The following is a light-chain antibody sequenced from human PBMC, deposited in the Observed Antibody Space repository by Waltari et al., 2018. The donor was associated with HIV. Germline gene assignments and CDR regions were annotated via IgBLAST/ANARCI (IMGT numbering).Light chain of an antibody. CDR1: QSVSNN. CDR3: QQYNNRPPWT. J-gene: IGKJ1*01. CDR2: GAS. Sequence: EIVMTQSPATLSVSPVDRATLSCRASQSVSNNLAWYQQKPGQAPRLLFYGASTRATGIPARFSGSGSGTEFTLTISSLQSEDFAVYYCQQYNNRPPWTFGQGTKVEI. V-gene: IGKV3-15*01.